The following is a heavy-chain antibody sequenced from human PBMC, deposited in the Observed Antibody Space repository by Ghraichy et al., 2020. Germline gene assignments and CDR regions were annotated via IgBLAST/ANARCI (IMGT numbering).Heavy chain of an antibody. Sequence: ASVKVSCKASGYTFTSYYMHWVRQAPGQGLEWMGIINPRGGSTSYTQKFQGRVTMTRDTSTNTVYMELSSLRSEDTAVYFCARGGYCSTTSCYTSSWFDPWGQGTLVTVSS. V-gene: IGHV1-46*03. CDR1: GYTFTSYY. CDR2: INPRGGST. J-gene: IGHJ5*02. CDR3: ARGGYCSTTSCYTSSWFDP. D-gene: IGHD2-2*01.